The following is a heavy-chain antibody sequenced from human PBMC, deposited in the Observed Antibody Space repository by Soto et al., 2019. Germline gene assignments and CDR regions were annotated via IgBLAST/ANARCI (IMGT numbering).Heavy chain of an antibody. J-gene: IGHJ4*02. CDR3: ARDHAFGGYDY. D-gene: IGHD5-12*01. Sequence: DEQVMETGGGLTQPGRSLRLSCAASGFSVRNIFMSWVRQAPGKGLEWVSTMSSDGNTYYAESVKGRFTISRDYSKNTLWLQMNSLSVDDTAVYYCARDHAFGGYDYRGQGTLVTVSS. CDR1: GFSVRNIF. CDR2: MSSDGNT. V-gene: IGHV3-53*02.